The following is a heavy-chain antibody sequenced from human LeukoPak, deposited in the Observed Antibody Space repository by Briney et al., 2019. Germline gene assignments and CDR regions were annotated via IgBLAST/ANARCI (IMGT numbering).Heavy chain of an antibody. Sequence: SETLSLTCTVSGASISSYSWSWIRQPPGKGLEWIGYISYSGSTNYNPSLKSRVTISLDTSKNQFSLRLTSMTAADTAVYYCAATMVRGVHTHFDYWGQGTLVTVSS. D-gene: IGHD3-10*01. CDR3: AATMVRGVHTHFDY. V-gene: IGHV4-59*03. CDR1: GASISSYS. CDR2: ISYSGST. J-gene: IGHJ4*02.